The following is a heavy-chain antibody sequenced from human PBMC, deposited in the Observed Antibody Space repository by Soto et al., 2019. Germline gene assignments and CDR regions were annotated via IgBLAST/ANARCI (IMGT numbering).Heavy chain of an antibody. CDR3: ARAKFNYYDRSRYASGAFDI. J-gene: IGHJ3*02. D-gene: IGHD3-22*01. Sequence: PVESLKISCKGSGYSFTSYWISWVRQMPGKGLEWMGRIDPSDSYTNYSPSFQGHVNISADKSISNAYLQWSGLKASDTAMYYCARAKFNYYDRSRYASGAFDIWGQGKMVTVSS. CDR1: GYSFTSYW. V-gene: IGHV5-10-1*01. CDR2: IDPSDSYT.